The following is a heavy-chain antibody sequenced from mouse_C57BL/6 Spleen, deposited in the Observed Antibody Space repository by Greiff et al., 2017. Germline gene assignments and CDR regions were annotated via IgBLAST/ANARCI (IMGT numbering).Heavy chain of an antibody. J-gene: IGHJ4*01. V-gene: IGHV5-4*03. CDR3: ARGLYDYDDYAMDY. CDR1: GFTFSSYA. Sequence: EVNVVESGGGLVKPGGSLKLSCAASGFTFSSYAMSWVRQTPEKRLEWVATISDGGSYTYYPDNVKGRFTISRDNAKNNLYLQMSHLKSEDTAMYYCARGLYDYDDYAMDYWGQGTSVTVSS. D-gene: IGHD2-4*01. CDR2: ISDGGSYT.